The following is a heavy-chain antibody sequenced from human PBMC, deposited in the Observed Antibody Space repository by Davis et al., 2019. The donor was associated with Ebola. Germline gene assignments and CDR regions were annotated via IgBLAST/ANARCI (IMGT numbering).Heavy chain of an antibody. CDR3: ARAPNYDVLTGTSSYYFDY. CDR2: ISGFNTNT. CDR1: RYTFTSYG. J-gene: IGHJ4*02. D-gene: IGHD3-9*01. V-gene: IGHV1-18*04. Sequence: VSVTVSCKSSRYTFTSYGLVWLRQAPGLGLEWMGWISGFNTNTNFAQKFQGRVTVSKDTSTNTAYMDLRSLTSDDTAIYYCARAPNYDVLTGTSSYYFDYWGQGTLVTVSS.